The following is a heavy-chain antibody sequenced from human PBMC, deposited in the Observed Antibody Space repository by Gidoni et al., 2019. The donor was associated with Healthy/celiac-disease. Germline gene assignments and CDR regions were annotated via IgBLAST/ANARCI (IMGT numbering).Heavy chain of an antibody. J-gene: IGHJ3*02. CDR3: AKWGEAYYDTSGGLGQNAFDI. CDR1: GFTFSSYA. V-gene: IGHV3-23*01. Sequence: EVQLLESGGGLVQPGGSLRLSCAASGFTFSSYAMSWVRQAPGKGLEWVSGISGSGGSTYYADSVKGRFTISRDNSKNTLYLQMNSLRAEDTAVYYCAKWGEAYYDTSGGLGQNAFDIWGQGTMVTVSS. D-gene: IGHD3-22*01. CDR2: ISGSGGST.